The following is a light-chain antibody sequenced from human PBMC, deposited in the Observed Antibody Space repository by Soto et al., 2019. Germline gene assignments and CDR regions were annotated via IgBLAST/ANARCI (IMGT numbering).Light chain of an antibody. J-gene: IGLJ1*01. CDR3: CSYAGSFVYV. CDR1: SSDIGGYNY. V-gene: IGLV2-11*01. CDR2: DVT. Sequence: QSALTQPRSVSGSPGQSVTISCTGTSSDIGGYNYVSWYQQNPGKAPKLMIYDVTNRPSGVPDRFSGSKSGNTASLTISGLQAEDEADYYCCSYAGSFVYVFGTGTKVTVL.